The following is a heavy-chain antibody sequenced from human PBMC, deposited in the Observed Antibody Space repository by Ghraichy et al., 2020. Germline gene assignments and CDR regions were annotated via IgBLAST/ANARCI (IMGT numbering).Heavy chain of an antibody. J-gene: IGHJ5*02. CDR1: GGSISSYY. CDR2: IYYSGST. D-gene: IGHD2-2*01. CDR3: ARDRGYCSSTSCHSANWFDP. V-gene: IGHV4-59*01. Sequence: SETLSLTCTVSGGSISSYYWSWIRQPPGKGLEWIGYIYYSGSTNYNPSLKSRVTISVDTSKNQFSLKLSSVTAADTAVYYCARDRGYCSSTSCHSANWFDPWGQGTLVTVSS.